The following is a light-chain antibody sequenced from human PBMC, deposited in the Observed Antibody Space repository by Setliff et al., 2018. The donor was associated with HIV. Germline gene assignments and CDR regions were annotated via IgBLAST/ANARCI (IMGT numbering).Light chain of an antibody. CDR1: NIGSKS. V-gene: IGLV3-21*04. J-gene: IGLJ1*01. CDR3: QVWDSSSDHPYV. CDR2: YDS. Sequence: SYELTQPPSVSVAPGKTARITCGGNNIGSKSVHWYQQKPGQAPVLVISYDSDRPSGIPERFSGSNSWNTATLTISRVEAGDEADYYCQVWDSSSDHPYVVGTVTKV.